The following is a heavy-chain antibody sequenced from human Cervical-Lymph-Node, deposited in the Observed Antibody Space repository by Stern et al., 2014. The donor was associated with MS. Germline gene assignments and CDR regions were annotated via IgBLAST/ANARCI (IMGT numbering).Heavy chain of an antibody. CDR1: GFSFSRYW. Sequence: VQLVQSGGGLVQPGTSLRLSCEGSGFSFSRYWIHWVRHAPGKGLVWVSRINSDGITTTSADSVKGRSTISRDNAKNTVYLEMDSLRAEDTAVYYCVREYYGSGSFDIWGQGTKVTVSS. CDR3: VREYYGSGSFDI. CDR2: INSDGITT. J-gene: IGHJ3*02. V-gene: IGHV3-74*03. D-gene: IGHD3-10*01.